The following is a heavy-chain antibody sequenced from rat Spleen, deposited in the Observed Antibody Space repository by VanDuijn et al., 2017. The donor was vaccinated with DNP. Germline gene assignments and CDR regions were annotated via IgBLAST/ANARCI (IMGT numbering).Heavy chain of an antibody. CDR1: GFTFSNYY. D-gene: IGHD1-12*01. J-gene: IGHJ2*01. CDR2: FSTSGSRT. CDR3: TTLNFYASLSEYFDY. V-gene: IGHV5-27*01. Sequence: EVQLVESGGGLVQPGRSLKLSCAASGFTFSNYYMAWVRQAPKKGLEWVATFSTSGSRTYYRDSVKGRFTVSRENAKSALYLQLDSLRSEDTATYYCTTLNFYASLSEYFDYWGQGVMVTVSS.